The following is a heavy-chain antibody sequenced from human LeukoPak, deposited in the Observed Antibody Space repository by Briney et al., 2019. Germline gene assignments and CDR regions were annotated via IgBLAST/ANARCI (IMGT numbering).Heavy chain of an antibody. D-gene: IGHD2-2*01. CDR1: GFTFSSYW. V-gene: IGHV3-7*01. J-gene: IGHJ4*02. Sequence: GGSLRLSCAASGFTFSSYWMSWVRQAPGKGLEWVANIKQDGSEKYYVDSVKGRFTISRDNAKNSLYLQMNSLRAEDTAVYYCARGPEAKIVVPTKWGQGTLVTVSS. CDR2: IKQDGSEK. CDR3: ARGPEAKIVVPTK.